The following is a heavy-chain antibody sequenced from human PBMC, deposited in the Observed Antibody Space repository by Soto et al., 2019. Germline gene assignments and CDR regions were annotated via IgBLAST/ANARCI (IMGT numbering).Heavy chain of an antibody. V-gene: IGHV2-70*01. CDR2: IDWDDDK. CDR1: GFSLSTSGMC. CDR3: ARISSSWSTYHFDY. Sequence: SGPTLVNPTQTLTLTCTFSGFSLSTSGMCVSLIRQPPGKALEWLALIDWDDDKYYSTSLKTRLTISKDTSKNQVVLTMTNMDPVDTATYYCARISSSWSTYHFDYWGQGTLVTVYS. J-gene: IGHJ4*02. D-gene: IGHD6-13*01.